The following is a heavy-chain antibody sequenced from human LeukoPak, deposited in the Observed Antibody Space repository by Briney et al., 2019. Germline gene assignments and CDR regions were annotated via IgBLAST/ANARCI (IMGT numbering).Heavy chain of an antibody. CDR2: MYPKSAQT. D-gene: IGHD1-26*01. V-gene: IGHV1-8*01. Sequence: ASVRVSSMASGYTSTIYDIHWVRQAPGHGLEWVGRMYPKSAQTGHTQKSQGSGTITRDTSINTAYLVLSSLTSADTAMYYCTREAALHTKWGGGRWFDPWGQGTLVTVSS. J-gene: IGHJ5*02. CDR1: GYTSTIYD. CDR3: TREAALHTKWGGGRWFDP.